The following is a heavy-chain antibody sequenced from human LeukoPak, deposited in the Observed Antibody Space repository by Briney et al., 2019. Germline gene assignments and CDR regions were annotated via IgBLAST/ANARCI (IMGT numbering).Heavy chain of an antibody. D-gene: IGHD2-8*01. CDR3: ARKGPRMDAFDI. CDR1: GGSFSGYY. CDR2: INHSGST. J-gene: IGHJ3*02. V-gene: IGHV4-34*01. Sequence: PSETLSLTCAVYGGSFSGYYWSWIRQPPGKGLEWIGEINHSGSTNYNPSLKSRVTISVDTSKNQFSLKLSSVTAADTAVYYCARKGPRMDAFDIWGQGTMVTVSS.